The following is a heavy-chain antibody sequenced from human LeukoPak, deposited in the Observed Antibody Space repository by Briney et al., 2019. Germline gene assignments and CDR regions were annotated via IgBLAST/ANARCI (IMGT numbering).Heavy chain of an antibody. D-gene: IGHD3-10*01. Sequence: GFALTLSCAASGFTFSSYSMNWVRQAPGKGLEWVSSISSSSSYIYYADSAKDRFTISRDNAKNSLYLQMNSLRAEDTAVYYCAMHLGSGSYYKAIDYWGQRTLVTVSS. CDR2: ISSSSSYI. V-gene: IGHV3-21*01. CDR1: GFTFSSYS. CDR3: AMHLGSGSYYKAIDY. J-gene: IGHJ4*02.